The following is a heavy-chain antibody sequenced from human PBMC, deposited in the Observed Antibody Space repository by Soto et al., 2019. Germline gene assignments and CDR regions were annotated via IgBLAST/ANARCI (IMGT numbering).Heavy chain of an antibody. D-gene: IGHD6-19*01. Sequence: ASVKVSCKASGGTFSSYTISWVRQAPGQGLEWMGRIIPILGIANYAQKFQGRVTITADKSTSTAYMELSSLRSEDTAVYYCARVTAVAGPFQHWGQGTLVTVSS. CDR2: IIPILGIA. V-gene: IGHV1-69*02. CDR1: GGTFSSYT. J-gene: IGHJ1*01. CDR3: ARVTAVAGPFQH.